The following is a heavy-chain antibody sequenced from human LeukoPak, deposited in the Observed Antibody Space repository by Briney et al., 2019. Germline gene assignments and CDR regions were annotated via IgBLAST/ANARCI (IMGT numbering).Heavy chain of an antibody. Sequence: PSQTLSLTCTVSGGSISSGRFYWSWIRQPAGQGLGWIGRIYTSGNTNYNPSLKSRIIISLDTSKTQFSLKLSSVTAADTAVYYCATQQGGFDYWGQGTLVTVSS. CDR1: GGSISSGRFY. D-gene: IGHD3-16*01. J-gene: IGHJ4*02. CDR3: ATQQGGFDY. CDR2: IYTSGNT. V-gene: IGHV4-61*02.